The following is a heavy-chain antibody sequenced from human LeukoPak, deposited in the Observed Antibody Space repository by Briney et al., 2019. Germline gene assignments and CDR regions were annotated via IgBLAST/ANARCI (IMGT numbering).Heavy chain of an antibody. D-gene: IGHD2-2*01. CDR1: GFTFSSYA. V-gene: IGHV3-30*01. CDR3: ASEYQLLDKLFDY. CDR2: ISYDGSNK. J-gene: IGHJ4*02. Sequence: PGRSLRPSCAASGFTFSSYAMHWVRQAPGKGLEWVAVISYDGSNKYYADSVKGRFTISRDNSKNTLYLQMNSLRAEDTAVYYCASEYQLLDKLFDYWGQGTLVTVSS.